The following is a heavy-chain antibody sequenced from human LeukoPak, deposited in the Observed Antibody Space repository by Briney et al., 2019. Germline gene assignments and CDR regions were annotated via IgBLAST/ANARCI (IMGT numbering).Heavy chain of an antibody. CDR3: ARGLCSYGYEGDY. Sequence: GGSLRLSCAASGFTFSSYAMHWVRQAPGKGLEWVAVISYDGSNKYYADSVKGRFTISRDNAKNSLYLQMNSLRAEDTAVYYCARGLCSYGYEGDYWGQGTLVTVSS. J-gene: IGHJ4*02. V-gene: IGHV3-30*04. CDR2: ISYDGSNK. CDR1: GFTFSSYA. D-gene: IGHD5-18*01.